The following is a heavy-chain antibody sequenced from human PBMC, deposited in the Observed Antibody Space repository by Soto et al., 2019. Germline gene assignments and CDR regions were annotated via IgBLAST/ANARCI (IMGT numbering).Heavy chain of an antibody. Sequence: ASVKVSCKASGGPFSSYRFNWLRQARGQGLEWLGGIVPIYRTADYAQKFQGRVTITADESTRTVYMELSSIKSQDTALYYCARDSGAKPSSSWGQGTLVTVSS. CDR3: ARDSGAKPSSS. D-gene: IGHD6-13*01. CDR2: IVPIYRTA. V-gene: IGHV1-69*13. J-gene: IGHJ4*02. CDR1: GGPFSSYR.